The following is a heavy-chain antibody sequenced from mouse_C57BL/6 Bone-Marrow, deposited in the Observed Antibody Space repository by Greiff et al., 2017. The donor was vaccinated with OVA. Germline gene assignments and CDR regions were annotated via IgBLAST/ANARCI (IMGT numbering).Heavy chain of an antibody. CDR3: AREDYHWYVDV. J-gene: IGHJ1*03. CDR1: GFTFSDYG. D-gene: IGHD2-4*01. Sequence: EVNVVESGGGLVKPGGSLKLSCAASGFTFSDYGMHWVRQAPEKGLEWVAYISSGSSTIYYAATVKGRFTISRDNAKNTLFLQMTSLRSEDTAMYYCAREDYHWYVDVWGTGTTVTVSS. CDR2: ISSGSSTI. V-gene: IGHV5-17*01.